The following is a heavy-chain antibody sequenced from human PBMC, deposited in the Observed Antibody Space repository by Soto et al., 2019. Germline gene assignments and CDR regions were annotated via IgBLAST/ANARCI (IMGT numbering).Heavy chain of an antibody. Sequence: QVQLVESGGGVVQPGRSLRLSCAASGFTFSSYGMHWVRQAPGKGLEWVAVISYDGSNKYYADSVKGRFTISRDNSKNTLYLQMNSLRAEDTAVYYCAKDLIISSSGYYPHGMDVWGQGTTVTVSS. CDR3: AKDLIISSSGYYPHGMDV. D-gene: IGHD3-22*01. CDR1: GFTFSSYG. J-gene: IGHJ6*02. V-gene: IGHV3-30*18. CDR2: ISYDGSNK.